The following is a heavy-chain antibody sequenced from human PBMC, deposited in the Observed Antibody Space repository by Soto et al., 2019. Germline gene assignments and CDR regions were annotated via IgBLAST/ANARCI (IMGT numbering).Heavy chain of an antibody. CDR3: ARDKDRQQFGGNYYYVLHA. V-gene: IGHV1-69*12. J-gene: IGHJ6*02. CDR2: IMPIFRKP. CDR1: GGTFSTSA. Sequence: QVQLEQSGAEVKKPGSSVKVSCKASGGTFSTSAISWVRQAPGQGLEWMGGIMPIFRKPAYAQKFQGRVTVTAAESTRTASMELSGLRSDDTAVYYCARDKDRQQFGGNYYYVLHAGGQGTRVTVSS. D-gene: IGHD1-1*01.